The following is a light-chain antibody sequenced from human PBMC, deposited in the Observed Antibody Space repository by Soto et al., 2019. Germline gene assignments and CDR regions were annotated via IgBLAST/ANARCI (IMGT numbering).Light chain of an antibody. V-gene: IGLV2-14*01. Sequence: QSVLTQPASVSGSPGQSITISCTGTSSDVGGYNYVSWYQQHPGKAPKLMISVVSNRPSGVSNRFSGSKSGNTASLTISGLQAEDEADYYCSSYTSSSTLLFGGGTKLTVL. CDR1: SSDVGGYNY. CDR2: VVS. CDR3: SSYTSSSTLL. J-gene: IGLJ2*01.